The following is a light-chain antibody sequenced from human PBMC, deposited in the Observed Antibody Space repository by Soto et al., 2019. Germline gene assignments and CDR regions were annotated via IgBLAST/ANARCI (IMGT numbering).Light chain of an antibody. Sequence: IVLTQSPGTLSLSPGERATLSCRASQSVSSYLAWYQQKPGQAPRLLIYDASNRATGIPARFSGSGSGADFTLTINSLEPEDSAVYYCQQRSNWPRPFGGGTKVDIK. CDR3: QQRSNWPRP. V-gene: IGKV3-11*01. CDR2: DAS. CDR1: QSVSSY. J-gene: IGKJ4*01.